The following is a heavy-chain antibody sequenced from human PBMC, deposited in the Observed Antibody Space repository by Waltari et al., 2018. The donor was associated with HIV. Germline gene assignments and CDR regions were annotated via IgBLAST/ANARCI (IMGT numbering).Heavy chain of an antibody. J-gene: IGHJ4*02. CDR1: GYNFTAHG. CDR2: VNPAKGNK. V-gene: IGHV1-3*01. D-gene: IGHD6-19*01. Sequence: QVQLVQSGPEVKKPGASVTISCKAYGYNFTAHGIHWVRQAPGQRLEWMAWVNPAKGNKKYSRVMQARVTVTRDASATTTYMVVSSLRSEETALYYCVRGPSCSGGTCYSFFDFWGQGTLVSVSS. CDR3: VRGPSCSGGTCYSFFDF.